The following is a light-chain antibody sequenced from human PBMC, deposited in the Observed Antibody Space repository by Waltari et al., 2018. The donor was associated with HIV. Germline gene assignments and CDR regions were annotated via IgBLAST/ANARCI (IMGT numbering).Light chain of an antibody. CDR1: SSDVGAYKF. CDR2: DVT. CDR3: CSYAGNYAWV. Sequence: QSALTQPRSVSGSPGQSVTISCTGTSSDVGAYKFVSWYQQHPGKAPKLLIYDVTTRPSGVPDGFSGSKSGNSASLIISGLQAGDEAHYFCCSYAGNYAWVFGGGTKLTVL. J-gene: IGLJ3*02. V-gene: IGLV2-11*01.